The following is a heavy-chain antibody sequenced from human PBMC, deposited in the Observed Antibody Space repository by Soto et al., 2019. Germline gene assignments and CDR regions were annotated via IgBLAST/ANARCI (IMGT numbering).Heavy chain of an antibody. D-gene: IGHD3-9*01. CDR3: ARERYFDWLFQDFDY. V-gene: IGHV3-74*01. Sequence: EVQLVESGGGLVQPGGSLRLSCAASGFTFSSYWMHWVRQAPGKGLVWVSRINSDGSSTSYADSVKGRFTISRYNAKNTLYLQMNSLRAEDTAVYYCARERYFDWLFQDFDYWGQGTLVTVSS. CDR1: GFTFSSYW. J-gene: IGHJ4*02. CDR2: INSDGSST.